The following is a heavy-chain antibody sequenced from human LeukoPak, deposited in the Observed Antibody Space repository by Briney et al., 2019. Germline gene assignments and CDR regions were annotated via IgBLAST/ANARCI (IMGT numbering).Heavy chain of an antibody. Sequence: GGSLRLSCAASGFSFGAFVMIWVRQAPGEGLEWVSAIGGSGSATFYADSVKGRFTISRDNAKNSLYLQMNSLRAEDTAVYYCARDLERPAGWFDPWGQGTLVTVSS. CDR2: IGGSGSAT. J-gene: IGHJ5*02. CDR3: ARDLERPAGWFDP. D-gene: IGHD1-1*01. CDR1: GFSFGAFV. V-gene: IGHV3-11*04.